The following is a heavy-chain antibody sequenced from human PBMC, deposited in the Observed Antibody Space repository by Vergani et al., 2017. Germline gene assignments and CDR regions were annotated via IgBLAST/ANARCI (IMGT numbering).Heavy chain of an antibody. CDR2: IQFDGSNQ. CDR3: AKHFRGWGIDY. J-gene: IGHJ4*02. Sequence: QVQLVESGGGVFQPGGSLRLSCATSGFTLSNYDMQWIRQGPGKGLEFVAFIQFDGSNQYYADSVKGRFTLSRDFSKNTLYLQMNSLRTDDTATYYCAKHFRGWGIDYGGQGTQVIVSS. D-gene: IGHD3-16*01. V-gene: IGHV3-30*02. CDR1: GFTLSNYD.